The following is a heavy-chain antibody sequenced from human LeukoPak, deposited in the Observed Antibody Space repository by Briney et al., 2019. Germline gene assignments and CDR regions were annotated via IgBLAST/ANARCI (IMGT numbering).Heavy chain of an antibody. J-gene: IGHJ3*02. D-gene: IGHD6-6*01. CDR1: GGSISNYY. Sequence: PSETLSLTCTVSGGSISNYYWSWIRQPPGKGLEWIGYIYYSGSTNYNPSLKSRVTISVDTSKNQFSLKLSSVTAADTAVYYCARVGYSSSSGAFDIWGQGTMVTVSS. V-gene: IGHV4-59*01. CDR3: ARVGYSSSSGAFDI. CDR2: IYYSGST.